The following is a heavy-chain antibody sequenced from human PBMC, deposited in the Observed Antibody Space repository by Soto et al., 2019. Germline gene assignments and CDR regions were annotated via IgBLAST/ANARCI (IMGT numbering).Heavy chain of an antibody. CDR1: GFSFSSYA. CDR3: AKDPLMVYATVYYFDY. D-gene: IGHD2-8*01. Sequence: PGGSLRLSCAASGFSFSSYAMSGVFQAPGKGLEWVSAISGSGGSTYYADSVKGRFTISRDNSKNTLYLQMNSLRAEDTAVYYCAKDPLMVYATVYYFDYWGQGTLVTVSS. J-gene: IGHJ4*02. CDR2: ISGSGGST. V-gene: IGHV3-23*01.